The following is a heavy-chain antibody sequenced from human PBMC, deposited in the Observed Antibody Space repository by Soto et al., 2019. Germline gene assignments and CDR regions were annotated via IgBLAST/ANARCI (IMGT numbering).Heavy chain of an antibody. V-gene: IGHV3-33*01. D-gene: IGHD6-13*01. J-gene: IGHJ4*02. CDR2: IWNDGSNK. CDR1: GFTFSNYH. Sequence: QVQLVASGGGVVQPGRSLRLSCAASGFTFSNYHMHWVRQAPGKGLEWVAVIWNDGSNKFYADSVKGRFTISRDNSKNTLYLQMNSLRAEDTGVYYCARIGSWALNFDYWGQGTLVSVSS. CDR3: ARIGSWALNFDY.